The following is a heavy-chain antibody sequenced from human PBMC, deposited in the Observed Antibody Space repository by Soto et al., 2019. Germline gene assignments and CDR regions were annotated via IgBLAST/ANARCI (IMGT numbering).Heavy chain of an antibody. CDR1: GGSVSSGSFY. J-gene: IGHJ3*01. V-gene: IGHV4-39*01. CDR2: IYYNGDT. Sequence: QLQLKQSGPGLVKPWETLSLTCTVSGGSVSSGSFYWGWIRQPPGKGLEWIGDIYYNGDTYYNPSLKSRVNIAVDTSETQFSLNLSEVTAADTAVYYCARRDIDNWQQGHAVAFWGQGTMGAVSS. CDR3: ARRDIDNWQQGHAVAF. D-gene: IGHD1-20*01.